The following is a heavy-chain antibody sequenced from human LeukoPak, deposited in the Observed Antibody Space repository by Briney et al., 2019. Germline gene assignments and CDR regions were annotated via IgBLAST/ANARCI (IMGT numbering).Heavy chain of an antibody. CDR3: ARVFRGYYFDY. CDR2: IYYSGST. D-gene: IGHD3-16*01. CDR1: GGSISSYY. J-gene: IGHJ4*02. Sequence: SETLSLTCTVSGGSISSYYWSWIRQPPGKGLEWIGYIYYSGSTNYNPSLKSRVTISVDTSKNQFSLKLSSVTAADTAVYYCARVFRGYYFDYWGQGTLVPVSS. V-gene: IGHV4-59*01.